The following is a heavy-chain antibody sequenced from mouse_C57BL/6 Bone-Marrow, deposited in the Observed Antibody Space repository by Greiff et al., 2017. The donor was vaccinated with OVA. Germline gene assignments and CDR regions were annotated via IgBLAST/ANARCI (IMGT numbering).Heavy chain of an antibody. CDR1: GFTFSDYY. V-gene: IGHV5-16*01. Sequence: EVMLEESEGGLVQPGSSMKLSCTASGFTFSDYYMAWVRQVPEKGLEWVANINYDGSSTYYLDSLKSRFIISRDNAKNILYLQMSSLKSEDTATYYCARGAIVPSYWYFDVWGTGTTVTVSS. D-gene: IGHD2-5*01. CDR3: ARGAIVPSYWYFDV. J-gene: IGHJ1*03. CDR2: INYDGSST.